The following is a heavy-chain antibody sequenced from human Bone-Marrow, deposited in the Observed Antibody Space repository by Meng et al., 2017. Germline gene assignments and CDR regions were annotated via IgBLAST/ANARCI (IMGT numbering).Heavy chain of an antibody. D-gene: IGHD3-10*01. Sequence: GESLKISCAASGFTFSSYSMNWVRQAPGKGLEWVSSISSSSSYIYYADSVKGRFTISRDNAKNSLYLQMNSLRAEDTAVYYCARGAVYYGSGCQPDALDIWGQGTMVTVSS. CDR1: GFTFSSYS. CDR3: ARGAVYYGSGCQPDALDI. J-gene: IGHJ3*02. CDR2: ISSSSSYI. V-gene: IGHV3-21*01.